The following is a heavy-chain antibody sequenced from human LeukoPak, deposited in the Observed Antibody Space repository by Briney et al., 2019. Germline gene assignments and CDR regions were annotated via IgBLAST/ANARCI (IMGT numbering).Heavy chain of an antibody. V-gene: IGHV3-23*01. CDR3: AKDPMVRGSTYDY. J-gene: IGHJ4*02. Sequence: GASLRLSCAASGFTFSKFAMTWVRQAPGKGLEWVSSISGSGTTYYADSVKGRFTVSRDNSKNTLYLQVNSLRAEDTALSYCAKDPMVRGSTYDYWGQGTLVTVSS. CDR1: GFTFSKFA. CDR2: ISGSGTT. D-gene: IGHD3-10*01.